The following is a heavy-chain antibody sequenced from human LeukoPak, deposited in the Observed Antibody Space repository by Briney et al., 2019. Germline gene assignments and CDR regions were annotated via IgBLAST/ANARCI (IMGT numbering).Heavy chain of an antibody. D-gene: IGHD3-9*01. CDR2: IRYDGSNK. J-gene: IGHJ6*03. CDR1: GFTFSSYG. CDR3: AKGGGTGYRYHNYYMDV. Sequence: GGPLRLSCAASGFTFSSYGIHWVRQAPGKGLEGVAFIRYDGSNKYYADSVKGRFTISRDNYKSTLYLQMNSLRAEDTAVYYCAKGGGTGYRYHNYYMDVWGKGTTVSISS. V-gene: IGHV3-30*02.